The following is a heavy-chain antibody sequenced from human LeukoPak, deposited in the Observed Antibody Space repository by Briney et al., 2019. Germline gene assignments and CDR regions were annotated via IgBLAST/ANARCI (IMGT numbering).Heavy chain of an antibody. J-gene: IGHJ6*04. CDR2: IKQDGSEK. Sequence: GALRLSCAASGFTFSNAWMSWVRQAPGKGLEWVANIKQDGSEKYYVDSVKGRFTISRDNAKNSLYLQMNSLRAEDTAVYYCARDILLWFGEPYNYCMDVWGKGTTVTVSS. CDR3: ARDILLWFGEPYNYCMDV. D-gene: IGHD3-10*01. V-gene: IGHV3-7*03. CDR1: GFTFSNAW.